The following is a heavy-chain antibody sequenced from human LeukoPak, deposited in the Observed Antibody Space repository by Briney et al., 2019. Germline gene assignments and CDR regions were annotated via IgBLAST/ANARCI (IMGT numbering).Heavy chain of an antibody. V-gene: IGHV1-24*01. Sequence: GASVKVSCKASGGTFSSYAISWVRQAPGKGLEWKGGFDPGDGETIYAQKFQGRVTMTEDTSTDTAYMELSSLRSEDTAVYYCATVRPIAAAGYEYFQHWGQGTLVTVSS. CDR1: GGTFSSYA. CDR3: ATVRPIAAAGYEYFQH. J-gene: IGHJ1*01. CDR2: FDPGDGET. D-gene: IGHD6-13*01.